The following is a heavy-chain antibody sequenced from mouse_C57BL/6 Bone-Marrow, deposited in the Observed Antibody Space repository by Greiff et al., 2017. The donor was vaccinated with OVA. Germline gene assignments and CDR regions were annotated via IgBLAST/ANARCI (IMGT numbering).Heavy chain of an antibody. CDR2: IYPGRGST. D-gene: IGHD2-1*01. V-gene: IGHV1-55*01. J-gene: IGHJ3*01. CDR1: GYTFTSYW. CDR3: ARWGKWGGLFAY. Sequence: VQLQQPGAELVKPGASVKMSCKASGYTFTSYWITWVKQRPGQGLEWIGDIYPGRGSTNYNEKFKSKATLTVDTTSSTAYMQLSSLTSEDSEVYYCARWGKWGGLFAYWGQGTLVTVSA.